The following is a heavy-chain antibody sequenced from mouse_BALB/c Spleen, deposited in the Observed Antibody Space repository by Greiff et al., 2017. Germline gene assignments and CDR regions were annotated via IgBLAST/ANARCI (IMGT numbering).Heavy chain of an antibody. CDR3: ARGGFYYGYDDY. V-gene: IGHV5-6-5*01. J-gene: IGHJ2*01. D-gene: IGHD2-2*01. CDR1: GFTFSSYA. Sequence: EVKLVESGGGLVKPGGSLKLSCAASGFTFSSYAMSWVRQTPEKRLEWVASISSGGSTYYPDSVKGRFTISRDNARNILYLQMSSLRSEDTAMYYCARGGFYYGYDDYWGQGTTLTVSS. CDR2: ISSGGST.